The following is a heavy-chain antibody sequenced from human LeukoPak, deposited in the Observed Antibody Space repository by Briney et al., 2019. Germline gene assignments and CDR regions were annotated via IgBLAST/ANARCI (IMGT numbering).Heavy chain of an antibody. CDR2: IRYDGSNK. D-gene: IGHD1-7*01. CDR3: AKGLAAGTTGGDWFDP. Sequence: GGSLRLSCAASGFTFSSYGMHWVRQAPGKGLEWAAFIRYDGSNKYYADSVKGRFTISRDNSKNTLYLQMNSLRAEDTAVYYCAKGLAAGTTGGDWFDPWGQGTLVTVSS. J-gene: IGHJ5*02. V-gene: IGHV3-30*02. CDR1: GFTFSSYG.